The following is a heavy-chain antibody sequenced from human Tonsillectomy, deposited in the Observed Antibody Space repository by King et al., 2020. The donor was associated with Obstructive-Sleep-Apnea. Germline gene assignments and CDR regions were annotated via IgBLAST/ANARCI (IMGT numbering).Heavy chain of an antibody. CDR3: ARGLDYGDYLNWFDP. D-gene: IGHD4-17*01. CDR2: VNHSEST. Sequence: QVQLQQWGAGLLKPSETLSLTGAVYGGSFSGYYWSCISQPPGTGLEWIGEVNHSESTNYKPSLNSRDSISIDTSRNPFSLKLSYVTAADTAIYYCARGLDYGDYLNWFDPWGQGTLVTVSS. J-gene: IGHJ5*02. CDR1: GGSFSGYY. V-gene: IGHV4-34*01.